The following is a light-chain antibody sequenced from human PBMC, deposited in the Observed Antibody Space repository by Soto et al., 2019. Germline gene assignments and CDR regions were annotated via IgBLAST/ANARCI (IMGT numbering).Light chain of an antibody. CDR3: QQFRT. J-gene: IGKJ1*01. Sequence: VCSQSSGRRSFSPGDRATLSCRASQSVPSTYLAWYQQKPGQAPRLLIYGASSRATGIPDRFSGSGSGTDFTLTISRLEPEDFAVYYCQQFRTFGQGTKVDIK. CDR2: GAS. V-gene: IGKV3-20*01. CDR1: QSVPSTY.